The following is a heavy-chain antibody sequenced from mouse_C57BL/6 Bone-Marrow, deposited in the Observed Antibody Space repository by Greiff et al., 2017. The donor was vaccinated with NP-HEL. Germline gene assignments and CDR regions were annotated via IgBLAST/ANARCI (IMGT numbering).Heavy chain of an antibody. CDR1: GFTFSSYG. D-gene: IGHD3-2*02. J-gene: IGHJ3*01. CDR2: ISSGGSYT. V-gene: IGHV5-6*01. Sequence: EVQVVESGGDLVKPGGSLKLSCAASGFTFSSYGMSWVRQTPDKRLEWVATISSGGSYTYYPDSVKGRFTISRDNAKNTLYLQMSSLKSEDTAMYYCARRDSSGSPFAYWGQGTLVTVSA. CDR3: ARRDSSGSPFAY.